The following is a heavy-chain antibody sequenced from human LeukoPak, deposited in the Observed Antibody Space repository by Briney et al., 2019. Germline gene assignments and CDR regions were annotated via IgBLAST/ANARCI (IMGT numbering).Heavy chain of an antibody. CDR1: GFTFSSYW. J-gene: IGHJ6*03. CDR2: IKQDGSEK. CDR3: AREPHNWNYFTYYYYMDV. D-gene: IGHD1-7*01. Sequence: GGSLRLSCAASGFTFSSYWMSWVRQAPGKGLEWVANIKQDGSEKYYVDSVKGRFTISRDNAKNSLYLQMNSLRAEDTAVYYCAREPHNWNYFTYYYYMDVWGKGTTVTVSS. V-gene: IGHV3-7*01.